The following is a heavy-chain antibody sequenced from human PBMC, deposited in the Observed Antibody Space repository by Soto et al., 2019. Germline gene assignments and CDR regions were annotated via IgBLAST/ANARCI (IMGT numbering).Heavy chain of an antibody. D-gene: IGHD1-1*01. V-gene: IGHV4-59*08. Sequence: SETLSLTCSVSGDSISSYYWSWIRLPPGKGLEWIGYISYTGSTDYSPSLKSRVTISVDTSKNQFSLKVRSVTAADTAIYFCARHYPIGNNWNYFDYWGRGTLVTVSS. CDR1: GDSISSYY. J-gene: IGHJ4*02. CDR3: ARHYPIGNNWNYFDY. CDR2: ISYTGST.